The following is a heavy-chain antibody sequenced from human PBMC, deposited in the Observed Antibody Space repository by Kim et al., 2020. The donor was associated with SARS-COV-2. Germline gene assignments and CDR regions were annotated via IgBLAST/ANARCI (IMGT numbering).Heavy chain of an antibody. J-gene: IGHJ4*02. D-gene: IGHD3-16*01. CDR3: ARDYGQGDHFDY. CDR1: GGSITGYY. Sequence: SETLSLTCTVSGGSITGYYWGWIRQTPGKGLEWLGYIHYSGNTNYWPSLKSRVTTSVDTSKNQFSLRLNSVTAADTAVYYCARDYGQGDHFDYWGQGALVTVSS. V-gene: IGHV4-59*01. CDR2: IHYSGNT.